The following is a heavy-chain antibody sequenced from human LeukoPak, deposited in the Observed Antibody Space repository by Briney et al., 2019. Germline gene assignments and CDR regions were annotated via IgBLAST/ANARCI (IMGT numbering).Heavy chain of an antibody. Sequence: GESLKISCKGSGYSFTSYWIGWVRQIPGKGLEWMGIIYPGDSDTRYGPSFQGHVTISADKSISTAYLQRSNRKTSDTAMYYCARVSRYSGYEGDAFDIWGQGTMVTVSS. CDR3: ARVSRYSGYEGDAFDI. J-gene: IGHJ3*02. D-gene: IGHD5-12*01. CDR1: GYSFTSYW. CDR2: IYPGDSDT. V-gene: IGHV5-51*01.